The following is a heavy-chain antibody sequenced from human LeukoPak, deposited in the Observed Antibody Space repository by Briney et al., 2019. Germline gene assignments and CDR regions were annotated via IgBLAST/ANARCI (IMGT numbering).Heavy chain of an antibody. Sequence: GASVKVSCKASGYTFINYYIHWVRQAPGQGLEWMGIINPSGGSTTYAQKIQGRVTLTTDTSTNTAYMELSSLRSDDTSVYYCAREGYGSGRRLGMDVWGQGTTVTVSS. V-gene: IGHV1-46*01. D-gene: IGHD3-10*01. CDR1: GYTFINYY. CDR2: INPSGGST. J-gene: IGHJ6*02. CDR3: AREGYGSGRRLGMDV.